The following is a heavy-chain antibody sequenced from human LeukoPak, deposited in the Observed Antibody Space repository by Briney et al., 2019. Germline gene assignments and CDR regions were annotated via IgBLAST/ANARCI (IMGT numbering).Heavy chain of an antibody. CDR3: ARVGGKNDGSGYYSYYFDY. D-gene: IGHD3-22*01. J-gene: IGHJ4*02. CDR2: IYTSGST. V-gene: IGHV4-4*07. Sequence: PSETLSLTCTVSGGSISSYYWSWIRQPAGKGLEWIGRIYTSGSTNYNPSLKSRVTMSVDTSKNQFSLKLSSVTAADTAMYYCARVGGKNDGSGYYSYYFDYWGQGTLVTVSS. CDR1: GGSISSYY.